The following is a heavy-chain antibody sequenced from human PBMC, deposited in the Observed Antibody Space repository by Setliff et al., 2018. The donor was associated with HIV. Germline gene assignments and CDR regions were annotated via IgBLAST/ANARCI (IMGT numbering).Heavy chain of an antibody. D-gene: IGHD2-15*01. V-gene: IGHV1-2*06. CDR1: GYTFTGYY. CDR3: ARDKDGFDI. J-gene: IGHJ3*02. Sequence: ASVKVSCKASGYTFTGYYINWVRRAPGQGLEWMGRINPNSGDTNYTQSFQGRVAMTRDRSINTAYLELSSLKSDDTAVYYCARDKDGFDIWGQGTMVTVS. CDR2: INPNSGDT.